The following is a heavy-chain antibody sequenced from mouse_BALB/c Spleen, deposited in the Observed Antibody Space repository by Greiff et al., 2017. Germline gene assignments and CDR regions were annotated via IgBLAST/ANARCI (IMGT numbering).Heavy chain of an antibody. CDR2: ISNGGGST. CDR3: ARHEEEGLFYYAMDY. CDR1: GFTFSSYT. D-gene: IGHD3-3*01. J-gene: IGHJ4*01. V-gene: IGHV5-12-2*01. Sequence: EVKLMESGGGLVQPGGSLKLSCAASGFTFSSYTMSWVRQTPEKRLEWVAYISNGGGSTYYPDTVKGRFTISRDNAKNTLYLQMSSLKSEDTAMYYCARHEEEGLFYYAMDYWGQGTSVTVSS.